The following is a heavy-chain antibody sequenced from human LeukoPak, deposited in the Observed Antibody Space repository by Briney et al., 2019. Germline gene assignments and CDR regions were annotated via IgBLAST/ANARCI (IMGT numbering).Heavy chain of an antibody. Sequence: SETLSLTCTVSGGSISSYYWSWIRQPPGKGLEWIGYIYYSGSTSYNPSLKSRVTISVDTSKNQFSLNLRSVNAADTAVYYCARDAYSSRWYDYWGQGTLVTVSS. CDR1: GGSISSYY. CDR3: ARDAYSSRWYDY. J-gene: IGHJ4*02. V-gene: IGHV4-59*01. CDR2: IYYSGST. D-gene: IGHD6-13*01.